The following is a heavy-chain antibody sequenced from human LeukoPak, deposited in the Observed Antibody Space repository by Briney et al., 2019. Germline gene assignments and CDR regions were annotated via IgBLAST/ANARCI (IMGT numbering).Heavy chain of an antibody. CDR1: GGTFSSYA. D-gene: IGHD2-15*01. J-gene: IGHJ4*02. V-gene: IGHV1-69*04. CDR2: IIPILGIA. Sequence: ASVKVSCKASGGTFSSYAISWVRQAPGQGLEWMGRIIPILGIANYAQKFQGRVTITADKSTSTAYMELSSLRSEDTAVCYCARDLCSGGSCYLTDYWGQGTLVTVSS. CDR3: ARDLCSGGSCYLTDY.